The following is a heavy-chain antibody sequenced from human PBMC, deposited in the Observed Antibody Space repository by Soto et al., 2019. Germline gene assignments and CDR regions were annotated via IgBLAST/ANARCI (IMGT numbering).Heavy chain of an antibody. V-gene: IGHV1-69*06. CDR1: GSRFSNYV. CDR2: IIPIFNST. J-gene: IGHJ4*02. CDR3: DREGRGKKAGYNGLVSLGY. D-gene: IGHD2-2*02. Sequence: QVQLVQSGAEVKTPGSSLKVSCKVSGSRFSNYVISWVRQAPGHGLEWLGRIIPIFNSTKYAQNFQGRVTITADKSTSTASLELRSLSSDDTAVYYCDREGRGKKAGYNGLVSLGYWGQGTLVTVSS.